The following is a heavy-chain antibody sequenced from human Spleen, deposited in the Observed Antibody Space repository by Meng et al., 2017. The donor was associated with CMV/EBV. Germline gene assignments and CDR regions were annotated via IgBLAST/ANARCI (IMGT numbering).Heavy chain of an antibody. Sequence: VKLQHGGAGLLKSSETLSLTCAVYGGSFSGYYWTWVRQPPGKGLEWIGEINHSGRTNYNPSLKSRVTISVDTSKNQFSLKLTSVTAADTAIYYCARSRDWSGYSPLDYWGQETLVTVSS. J-gene: IGHJ4*02. CDR3: ARSRDWSGYSPLDY. V-gene: IGHV4-34*01. D-gene: IGHD3-3*01. CDR1: GGSFSGYY. CDR2: INHSGRT.